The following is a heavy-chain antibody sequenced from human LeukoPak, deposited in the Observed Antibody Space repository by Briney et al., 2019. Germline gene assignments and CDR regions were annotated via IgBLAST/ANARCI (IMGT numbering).Heavy chain of an antibody. J-gene: IGHJ6*02. D-gene: IGHD6-13*01. CDR2: IIPIFGTA. CDR3: ARKLYSSSRYYYYYGMDV. V-gene: IGHV1-69*13. Sequence: SVKVSCKASGGTFSSYAISWVRQAPGQGLKWMGGIIPIFGTANYAQKFQGRVTITADESTSTAYMELSSLRSEDTAVYYCARKLYSSSRYYYYYGMDVWGQGTTVTVSS. CDR1: GGTFSSYA.